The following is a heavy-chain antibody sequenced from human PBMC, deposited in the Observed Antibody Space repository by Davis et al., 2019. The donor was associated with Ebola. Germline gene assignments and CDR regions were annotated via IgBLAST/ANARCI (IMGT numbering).Heavy chain of an antibody. J-gene: IGHJ6*04. D-gene: IGHD6-13*01. CDR3: ARISWVSRGMDV. Sequence: PSETLSLTCAISGDSVSTAGWNWIRQSPSRGLEWLGRTYYSSKWYNDYEVSVKSRITINPDTSKNQFSLQLNFVTPEDAAVYYCARISWVSRGMDVWGKGTTVTVSS. V-gene: IGHV6-1*01. CDR1: GDSVSTAG. CDR2: TYYSSKWYN.